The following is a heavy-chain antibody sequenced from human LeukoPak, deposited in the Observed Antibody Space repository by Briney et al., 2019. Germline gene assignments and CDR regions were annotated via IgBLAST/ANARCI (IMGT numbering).Heavy chain of an antibody. V-gene: IGHV3-21*04. J-gene: IGHJ6*02. D-gene: IGHD6-13*01. Sequence: GGSLTLSCAASGFTLSNYRMNWVRQPAGKEVAWVSSIHSRNSYIYYASSVKYRFTISRDNAKNTLYLQMNSLIAEDTAVYYCAKNPYSSSWGPEGYYYYGMDVWGQGTTVTVSS. CDR2: IHSRNSYI. CDR1: GFTLSNYR. CDR3: AKNPYSSSWGPEGYYYYGMDV.